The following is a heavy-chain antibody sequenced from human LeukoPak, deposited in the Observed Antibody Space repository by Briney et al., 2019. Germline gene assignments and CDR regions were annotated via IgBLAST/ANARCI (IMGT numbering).Heavy chain of an antibody. J-gene: IGHJ6*03. CDR1: GGTFSSYA. D-gene: IGHD2-8*02. Sequence: GSSVKVSCKASGGTFSSYAISWVRQAPGQGLEWMGGIIPIFGTANYAQKFQGRVTITTDESTSTAYMELSSLRAEDTAVYYCAKNRGHCVDGVCHNYYYMDVWGRGTTVTVSS. CDR3: AKNRGHCVDGVCHNYYYMDV. CDR2: IIPIFGTA. V-gene: IGHV1-69*05.